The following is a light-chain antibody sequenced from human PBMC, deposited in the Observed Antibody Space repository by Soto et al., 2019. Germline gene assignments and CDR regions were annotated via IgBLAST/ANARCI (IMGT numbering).Light chain of an antibody. CDR1: QSVGSY. V-gene: IGKV3-11*01. CDR2: DAS. J-gene: IGKJ4*01. CDR3: QQRSNWPPLT. Sequence: EIVLTQSPATLSLSPGDRATLSCRASQSVGSYLAWYQQKPGQTPRLLIYDASNRATGIPARFSGSGSGTDFTLTISSLEPEDFAIYYCQQRSNWPPLTFGAGTKVEIK.